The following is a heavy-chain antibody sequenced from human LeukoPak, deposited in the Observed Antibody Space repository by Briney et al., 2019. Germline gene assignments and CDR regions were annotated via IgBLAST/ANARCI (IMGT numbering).Heavy chain of an antibody. Sequence: GGSLRLSCAASGFTFSSYSMNCVRQAPGKGLEWVSSISSSSSYIYYADSVKGRFTISRDNAKNSLYLQMNSLRAEDTAVYYCAKDRYSSGWYFMADYWGQGTLVTVSS. CDR1: GFTFSSYS. D-gene: IGHD6-19*01. J-gene: IGHJ4*02. V-gene: IGHV3-21*01. CDR3: AKDRYSSGWYFMADY. CDR2: ISSSSSYI.